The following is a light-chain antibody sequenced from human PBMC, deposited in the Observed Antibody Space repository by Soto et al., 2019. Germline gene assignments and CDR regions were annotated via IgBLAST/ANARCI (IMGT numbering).Light chain of an antibody. V-gene: IGKV1-33*01. CDR2: DAS. J-gene: IGKJ4*01. Sequence: DVQMTQSPSSLSASVGDRVVITCRASQTISTYLNWYQQKPGKAPKLLIYDASNLETGVPSRFSGSGSGTDFTFTISSLQPEDIATYYCQQYDNLPTFGGGTKVDIK. CDR3: QQYDNLPT. CDR1: QTISTY.